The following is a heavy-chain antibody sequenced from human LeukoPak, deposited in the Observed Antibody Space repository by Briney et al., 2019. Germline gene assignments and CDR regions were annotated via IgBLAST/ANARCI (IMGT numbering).Heavy chain of an antibody. V-gene: IGHV3-23*01. Sequence: GGSLRLPCAASGFTFCNYVMSWVRQAPGKGLEWVSAISGRGGSTYYADPVKGRFTISRENSKNTLYLQMNSLRVEDTAVYYCAKRLEVAGQNFDYWGQGTLVAVSS. CDR1: GFTFCNYV. CDR2: ISGRGGST. D-gene: IGHD6-19*01. CDR3: AKRLEVAGQNFDY. J-gene: IGHJ4*02.